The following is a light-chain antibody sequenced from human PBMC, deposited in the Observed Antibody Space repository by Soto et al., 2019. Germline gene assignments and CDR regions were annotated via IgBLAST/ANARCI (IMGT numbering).Light chain of an antibody. CDR2: DAS. Sequence: EIVLTQSPATLPLSPGERATLSCRASQSVDNYLAGYQQKPGQAPRLLIYDASKRATGIPARFSGSGSGTDFSLTISSLEPEDFALSYCQQCNSWPPAFGQGTKVEIK. CDR1: QSVDNY. CDR3: QQCNSWPPA. V-gene: IGKV3-11*01. J-gene: IGKJ1*01.